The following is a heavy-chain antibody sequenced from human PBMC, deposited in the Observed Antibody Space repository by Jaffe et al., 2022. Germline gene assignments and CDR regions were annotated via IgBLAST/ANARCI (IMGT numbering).Heavy chain of an antibody. CDR3: AKDGASTSLMHWYYMDV. CDR1: GFTFSSYG. J-gene: IGHJ6*03. Sequence: QVQLVESGGGVVQPGGSLRLSCAASGFTFSSYGMHWVRQAPGKGLEWVAFIRYDGSNKYYADSVKGRFTISRDNSKNTLYLQMNSLRAEDTAVYYCAKDGASTSLMHWYYMDVWGKGTTVTVSS. CDR2: IRYDGSNK. V-gene: IGHV3-30*02. D-gene: IGHD2-2*01.